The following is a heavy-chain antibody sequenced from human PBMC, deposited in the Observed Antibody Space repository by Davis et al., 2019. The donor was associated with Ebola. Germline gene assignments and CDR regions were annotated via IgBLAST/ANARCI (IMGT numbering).Heavy chain of an antibody. V-gene: IGHV1-18*01. J-gene: IGHJ6*02. Sequence: ASVKVSCKASGYTFTSYGISWVRQAPGQGLEWMGWISAYNGNTNYAQKLQGRVTMTTDTSTSTAYMELRSLRSDDTAVYYCARDRGSSSVYYYYGMDVWGQGTTVTVSS. CDR3: ARDRGSSSVYYYYGMDV. D-gene: IGHD6-13*01. CDR1: GYTFTSYG. CDR2: ISAYNGNT.